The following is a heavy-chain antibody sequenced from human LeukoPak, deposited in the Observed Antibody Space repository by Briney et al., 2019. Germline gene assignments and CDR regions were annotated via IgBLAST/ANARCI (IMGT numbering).Heavy chain of an antibody. CDR3: ARGRSSSSARWRHAFDI. Sequence: PSETLSLTCAVSGGSISSGGYSWSWIRQPPGKGLEWIGYIYHSGSTYYNPSLKSRVTISVDRSKNQFSLKLSSVTAADTAVYYCARGRSSSSARWRHAFDIWGQGTMVTVSS. V-gene: IGHV4-30-2*01. D-gene: IGHD6-13*01. CDR2: IYHSGST. CDR1: GGSISSGGYS. J-gene: IGHJ3*02.